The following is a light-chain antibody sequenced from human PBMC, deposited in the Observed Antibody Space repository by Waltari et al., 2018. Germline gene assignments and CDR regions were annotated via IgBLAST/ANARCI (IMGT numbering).Light chain of an antibody. J-gene: IGLJ3*02. CDR2: VNSDGSH. Sequence: QLVVTQSPSASAPLGASVKLTCTLSSGHSSNVIASLQQRPEKGPRYLMKVNSDGSHSKGDEIPDRFSGSSSGAERYLTISSLQSDGEADYYCETGGHGTWVFGGGTKLTVL. V-gene: IGLV4-69*01. CDR1: SGHSSNV. CDR3: ETGGHGTWV.